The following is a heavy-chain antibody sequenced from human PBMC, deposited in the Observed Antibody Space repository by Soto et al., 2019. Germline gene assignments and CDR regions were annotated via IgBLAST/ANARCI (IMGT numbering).Heavy chain of an antibody. V-gene: IGHV1-2*02. Sequence: ASVKVSCKTSGYNFNAFYIHWVRQAPGQGLEWMGWINPNSGGTKFAQRFQGRVTMARDTSINTTYMEVTSLTSDDTAMYFCARAPPPRAVAAGFAYWGQGSLVTVSS. CDR1: GYNFNAFY. CDR3: ARAPPPRAVAAGFAY. D-gene: IGHD6-13*01. CDR2: INPNSGGT. J-gene: IGHJ4*02.